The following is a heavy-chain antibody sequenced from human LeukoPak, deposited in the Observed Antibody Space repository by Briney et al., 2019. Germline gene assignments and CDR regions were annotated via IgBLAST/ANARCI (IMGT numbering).Heavy chain of an antibody. CDR1: GYTFTGCY. Sequence: ASVKVSCKASGYTFTGCYMHWVRQAPGQGLEWMGWINPNSGGTNYAQKFQGRVTMTRDTSISTAYMGLSRLRSDDTAVYYCARDSSGWYVPVLGFGDYWGQGTLVTVSS. J-gene: IGHJ4*02. CDR3: ARDSSGWYVPVLGFGDY. D-gene: IGHD6-19*01. CDR2: INPNSGGT. V-gene: IGHV1-2*02.